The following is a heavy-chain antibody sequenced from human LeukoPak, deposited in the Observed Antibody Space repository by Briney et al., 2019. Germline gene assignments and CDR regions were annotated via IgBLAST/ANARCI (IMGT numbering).Heavy chain of an antibody. D-gene: IGHD2-15*01. V-gene: IGHV1-18*01. J-gene: IGHJ3*02. Sequence: GASVKGYCHAPGYTFTSYDITWVRQAPGHGMEWMGWIISYSDNPTYARNLQGRVTMTTDTSTSTAYMELRSLRSDETAVYYCARTRRYCSGGSCYFDVFDIWGQGTMVTVSS. CDR3: ARTRRYCSGGSCYFDVFDI. CDR2: IISYSDNP. CDR1: GYTFTSYD.